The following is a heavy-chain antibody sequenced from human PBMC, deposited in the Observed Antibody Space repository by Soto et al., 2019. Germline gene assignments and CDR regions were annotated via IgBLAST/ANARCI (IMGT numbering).Heavy chain of an antibody. D-gene: IGHD5-18*01. V-gene: IGHV1-18*01. CDR3: ARLVEYSYGYGTNNWFDP. CDR2: ISAYNGNT. Sequence: PSVKVSCKASGYTFTSYGISWVRQAPGQGLEWMGWISAYNGNTNYAQKLQGRVTMTTDTSTSTAYMELRSLRSDDTAAYYCARLVEYSYGYGTNNWFDPWGQGTLVTVSS. J-gene: IGHJ5*02. CDR1: GYTFTSYG.